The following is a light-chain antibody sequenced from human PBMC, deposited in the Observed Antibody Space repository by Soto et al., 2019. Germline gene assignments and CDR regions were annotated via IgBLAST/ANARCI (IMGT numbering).Light chain of an antibody. V-gene: IGKV3-11*01. CDR2: DAS. CDR3: QQRSNWPQIT. Sequence: EIVLTQSPGTLSLSPGERATLSCRASQSVSSHLAWYQQKPGQAPRLLIYDASNRANGIPARFSGSGSGTDLTLTISSLEPEDFAVYYCQQRSNWPQITFGQGTRLEIK. J-gene: IGKJ5*01. CDR1: QSVSSH.